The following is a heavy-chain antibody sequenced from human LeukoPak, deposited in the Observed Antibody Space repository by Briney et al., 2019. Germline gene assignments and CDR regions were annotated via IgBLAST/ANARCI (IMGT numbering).Heavy chain of an antibody. Sequence: EASVKVSCKASGYTFTSYDINWVRQATGQVLVWMGWMNPNSGNTGYAQKFQGRVTMTRNTSINTAYMELTSLRSEDTAVYYCARVAVAGYNWFDPWGQGTPVTVSS. CDR2: MNPNSGNT. D-gene: IGHD6-19*01. CDR3: ARVAVAGYNWFDP. V-gene: IGHV1-8*01. CDR1: GYTFTSYD. J-gene: IGHJ5*02.